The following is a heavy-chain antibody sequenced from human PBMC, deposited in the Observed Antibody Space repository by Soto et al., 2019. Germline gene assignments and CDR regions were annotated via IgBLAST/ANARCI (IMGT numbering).Heavy chain of an antibody. Sequence: EVQLVESGGGLVKPGGSLRLSCAASGFTFSSYSMNWVRQAPGKGLEWVSSISSSSSYIYYADSVKGRFTISRDNAKNSLYLQMNSLRAEDTAVYYCARGYYVNYWYFDLWGRGTLVTVSS. CDR1: GFTFSSYS. V-gene: IGHV3-21*01. CDR2: ISSSSSYI. J-gene: IGHJ2*01. CDR3: ARGYYVNYWYFDL. D-gene: IGHD3-10*02.